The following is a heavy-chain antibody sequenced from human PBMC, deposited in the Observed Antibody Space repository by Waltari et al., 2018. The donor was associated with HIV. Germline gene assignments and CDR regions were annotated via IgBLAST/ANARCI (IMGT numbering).Heavy chain of an antibody. Sequence: QVQLVESGGGVVQPGRSLRLSCAASGFTFSRNGMHWVRQAPGKGLEWVALIWYDGSNKYYGDSAKGRFTISRDNSKNTLYLQMNSLRAEDTAVYYCAREGGHSHGLAFFDSWGQGTQVTVSS. CDR1: GFTFSRNG. V-gene: IGHV3-33*01. J-gene: IGHJ4*02. D-gene: IGHD5-18*01. CDR3: AREGGHSHGLAFFDS. CDR2: IWYDGSNK.